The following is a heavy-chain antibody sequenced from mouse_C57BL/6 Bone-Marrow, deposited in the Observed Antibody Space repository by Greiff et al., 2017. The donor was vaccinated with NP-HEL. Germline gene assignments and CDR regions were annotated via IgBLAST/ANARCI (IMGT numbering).Heavy chain of an antibody. CDR1: GFTFTDYY. CDR3: ARSYYGSSYVPFAY. J-gene: IGHJ3*01. CDR2: IRNKANGYTT. D-gene: IGHD1-1*01. Sequence: EVQLVESGGGLVQPGGSLSLSCAASGFTFTDYYMSWVRQPPGKALEWLGFIRNKANGYTTEYSASVKGRFTISRDNSQSILYLQMNALRAEDSATYYCARSYYGSSYVPFAYWGQGALVTVSA. V-gene: IGHV7-3*01.